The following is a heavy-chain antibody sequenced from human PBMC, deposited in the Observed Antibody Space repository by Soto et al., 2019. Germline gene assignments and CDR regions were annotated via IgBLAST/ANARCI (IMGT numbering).Heavy chain of an antibody. CDR3: AKMEYCGGGSCYNYFDY. J-gene: IGHJ4*02. D-gene: IGHD2-15*01. CDR2: ISGSGGST. V-gene: IGHV3-23*01. Sequence: GGSLRLSCAASGFTFSGYAMSWVRQAPGKGLEWVSAISGSGGSTYYADSVKGRFTISSDNYKNTLYLQMNSLRAEDTAVYYCAKMEYCGGGSCYNYFDYWGQGTLVTVSS. CDR1: GFTFSGYA.